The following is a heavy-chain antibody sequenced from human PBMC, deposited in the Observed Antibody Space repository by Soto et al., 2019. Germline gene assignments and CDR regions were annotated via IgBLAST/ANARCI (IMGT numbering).Heavy chain of an antibody. J-gene: IGHJ4*02. V-gene: IGHV1-2*04. CDR2: INPNSGGT. Sequence: ASVKVSCKASGYTFTGYYMHWVRQAPGQGLEWMGWINPNSGGTNYAQKFQGWVTMTRDTSISTAYMELSRLRSDDTAVYYCARPTVTMWLIDDWGQGTLDTVSS. D-gene: IGHD4-17*01. CDR3: ARPTVTMWLIDD. CDR1: GYTFTGYY.